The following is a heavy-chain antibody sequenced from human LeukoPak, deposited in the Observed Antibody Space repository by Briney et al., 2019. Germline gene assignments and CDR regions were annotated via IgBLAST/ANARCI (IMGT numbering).Heavy chain of an antibody. CDR3: AKDLSPTRYYCSGGSCYSGPFDY. V-gene: IGHV3-23*01. CDR1: GFTFSSYA. Sequence: GGSLRLSCAASGFTFSSYAMSWVRQAPGKGLEWVSAISGSGGSTYYADSVKGRFTISRDNSKNTLYLQMNSLRAEDTAVYYCAKDLSPTRYYCSGGSCYSGPFDYWGQGTLVTVSS. D-gene: IGHD2-15*01. CDR2: ISGSGGST. J-gene: IGHJ4*02.